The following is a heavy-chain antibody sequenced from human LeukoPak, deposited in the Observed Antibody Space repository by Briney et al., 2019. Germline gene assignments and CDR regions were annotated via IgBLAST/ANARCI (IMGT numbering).Heavy chain of an antibody. V-gene: IGHV3-7*01. Sequence: GESLRLSCAATGFTFSSYWMSWVRQAPGKGLEWVANIKQDGSEKYYVDSVKGRFTISRDNAKNSLYLQMNSLRAEDTAVYYCARYASVTRFDYWGKGTLVTVSS. J-gene: IGHJ4*02. CDR1: GFTFSSYW. CDR3: ARYASVTRFDY. D-gene: IGHD4-17*01. CDR2: IKQDGSEK.